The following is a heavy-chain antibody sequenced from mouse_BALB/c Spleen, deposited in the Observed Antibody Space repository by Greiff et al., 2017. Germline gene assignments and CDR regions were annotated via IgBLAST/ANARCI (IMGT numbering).Heavy chain of an antibody. CDR2: INSNGGST. CDR1: GFTFSSYG. V-gene: IGHV5-6-3*01. CDR3: ARDNGPFAY. D-gene: IGHD1-1*02. Sequence: EVKLVESGGGLVQPGGSLKLSCAASGFTFSSYGMSWVRQTPDKRLELVATINSNGGSTYYPDRVKGRFTISRDNAKNTLYLQMSSLKSEDTAMYYCARDNGPFAYWGQGTLVTVSA. J-gene: IGHJ3*01.